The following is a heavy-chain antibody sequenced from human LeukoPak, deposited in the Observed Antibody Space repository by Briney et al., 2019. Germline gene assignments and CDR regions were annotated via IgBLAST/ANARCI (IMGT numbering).Heavy chain of an antibody. CDR2: ISGSGDTT. J-gene: IGHJ4*02. CDR1: GFTFSSYA. CDR3: ARRGSGTYFPFDY. D-gene: IGHD3-10*01. Sequence: GGSLRLSCAASGFTFSSYAMNWVRQAPGKGLEWVSAISGSGDTTYYADSVKGRFTISRDNSKNTLFLQMNSLRAEDAAVYYCARRGSGTYFPFDYWGQGTLVTVSS. V-gene: IGHV3-23*01.